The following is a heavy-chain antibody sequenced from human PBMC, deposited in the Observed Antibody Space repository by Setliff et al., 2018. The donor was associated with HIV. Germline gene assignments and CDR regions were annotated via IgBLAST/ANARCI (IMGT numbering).Heavy chain of an antibody. CDR2: VATNGGST. D-gene: IGHD6-25*01. J-gene: IGHJ4*02. V-gene: IGHV3-23*01. CDR1: GFTFINSA. Sequence: PGGSLRLSCAVSGFTFINSAMSWVRQAPGKGLEWVSSVATNGGSTYYAASVQGRFTISSDNSKNAVYLQMNSLRAEDTAVYYCVQGGLSSGWGSFWGQGTLVTVPQ. CDR3: VQGGLSSGWGSF.